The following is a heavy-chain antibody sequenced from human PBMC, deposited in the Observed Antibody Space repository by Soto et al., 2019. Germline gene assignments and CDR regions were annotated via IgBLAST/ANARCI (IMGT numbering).Heavy chain of an antibody. V-gene: IGHV3-30*18. CDR2: ISYDGSDK. J-gene: IGHJ4*02. D-gene: IGHD2-8*01. CDR3: AKDPVVLMVYTIPYFDY. CDR1: GFTFSSYG. Sequence: ESGGGVVQPGRSLRLSCAASGFTFSSYGMHWVRQAPGKGLEWVAVISYDGSDKYYADSLKGRFTISRDNSKNTLYLQMISLRAEDTAVYYCAKDPVVLMVYTIPYFDYWGQGALVTVSS.